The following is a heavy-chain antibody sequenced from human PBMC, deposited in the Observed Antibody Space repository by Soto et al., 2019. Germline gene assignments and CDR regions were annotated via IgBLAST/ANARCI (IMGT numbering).Heavy chain of an antibody. Sequence: ASVKVSCKASGGTFSSYAISWVRQAPGQGLEWMGGIIPIFGIANYAQKFQGRVTITADKSTSTAYMELSSLRSEDTAVYYCARTYYYYDSSGYYSLYYYYIDFWGKGTTVTVSS. CDR1: GGTFSSYA. D-gene: IGHD3-22*01. V-gene: IGHV1-69*10. CDR2: IIPIFGIA. CDR3: ARTYYYYDSSGYYSLYYYYIDF. J-gene: IGHJ6*03.